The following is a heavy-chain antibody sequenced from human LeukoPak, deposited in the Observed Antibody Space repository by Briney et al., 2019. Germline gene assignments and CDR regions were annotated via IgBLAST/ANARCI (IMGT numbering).Heavy chain of an antibody. Sequence: ASVKVSCKASGYTFTGYYMHWVRQAPGQGLEWMGWINPNSGSKNYAQKFQGRVTMTRDTSISTAYMELSRLRSDDTAVYYCARAFPVRYGSGSSPWFDPWGQGTLVTVSS. V-gene: IGHV1-2*02. CDR3: ARAFPVRYGSGSSPWFDP. CDR1: GYTFTGYY. D-gene: IGHD3-10*01. CDR2: INPNSGSK. J-gene: IGHJ5*02.